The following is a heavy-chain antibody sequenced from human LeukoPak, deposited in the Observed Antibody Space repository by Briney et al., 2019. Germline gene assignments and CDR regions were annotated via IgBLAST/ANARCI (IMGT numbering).Heavy chain of an antibody. J-gene: IGHJ4*02. V-gene: IGHV3-33*08. CDR1: GFTFSSYG. Sequence: PGGSLRRSCAASGFTFSSYGIHWVRQAPGKGLEWVAVVWYDGSNKYYGDAVKGRLTISRDNSKNTLYLQMNSLRVEDTAVYYCARDGDSAVATRVFDYWGQGTLVTVSS. CDR2: VWYDGSNK. D-gene: IGHD5-18*01. CDR3: ARDGDSAVATRVFDY.